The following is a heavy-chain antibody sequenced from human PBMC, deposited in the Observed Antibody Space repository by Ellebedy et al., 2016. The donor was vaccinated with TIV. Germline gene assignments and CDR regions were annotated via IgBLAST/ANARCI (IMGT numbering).Heavy chain of an antibody. CDR3: AREARSSVWNNWYFDL. CDR2: ISYDGSNS. CDR1: GFTFSNYA. D-gene: IGHD6-19*01. Sequence: GGSLRLSCVASGFTFSNYAMHWVRQAPGKGLEWVAVISYDGSNSHYADSVKGRFTISRDNSKNTQYLQMNSLRAEDTAVYYCAREARSSVWNNWYFDLWGRGTLVSVSS. V-gene: IGHV3-30-3*01. J-gene: IGHJ2*01.